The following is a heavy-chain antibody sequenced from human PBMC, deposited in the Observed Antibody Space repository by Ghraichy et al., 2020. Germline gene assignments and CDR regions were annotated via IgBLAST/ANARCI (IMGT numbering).Heavy chain of an antibody. J-gene: IGHJ3*01. CDR2: TYYRSKWCN. D-gene: IGHD3-10*01. CDR1: GDSISSNNVA. V-gene: IGHV6-1*01. CDR3: ARVRFSGFDF. Sequence: SQTLSLTCAISGDSISSNNVAWNWIRQSPSRGLEWLGRTYYRSKWCNDYAVSVKSRVTVNPDTSKNQLSMQLTSVTPEDTAVYYCARVRFSGFDFWGQRTVVALSS.